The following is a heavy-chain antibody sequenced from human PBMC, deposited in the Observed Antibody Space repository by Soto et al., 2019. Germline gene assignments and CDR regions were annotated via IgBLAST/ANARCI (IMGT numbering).Heavy chain of an antibody. CDR2: ISYDGSNK. Sequence: PGGSLRLSCAASGFTSSSYGMHWVRQAPGKGLEWVAVISYDGSNKYYADSVKGRFTISRDNSKNTLYLQMNSLRAEDTAVYYCAKDPVRFLEWLLFGSFGMDVWGQGTTVTVSS. J-gene: IGHJ6*02. D-gene: IGHD3-3*01. V-gene: IGHV3-30*18. CDR3: AKDPVRFLEWLLFGSFGMDV. CDR1: GFTSSSYG.